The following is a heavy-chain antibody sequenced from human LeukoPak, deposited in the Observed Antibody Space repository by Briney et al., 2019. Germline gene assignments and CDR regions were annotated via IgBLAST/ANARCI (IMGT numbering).Heavy chain of an antibody. CDR3: ARYEDDYGDYAIDY. CDR2: ISSRGSTI. Sequence: PGGSLRLSCAASGFTFSDYYMSWIRQAPGKGLECVSYISSRGSTIYYADSVKGRFTISRDNAKNSLYLQMNSLRAEDTAVYYCARYEDDYGDYAIDYWGQGTLVTVSS. CDR1: GFTFSDYY. V-gene: IGHV3-11*04. J-gene: IGHJ4*02. D-gene: IGHD4-17*01.